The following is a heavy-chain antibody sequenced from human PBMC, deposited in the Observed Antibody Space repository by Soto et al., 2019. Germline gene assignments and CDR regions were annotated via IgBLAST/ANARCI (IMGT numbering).Heavy chain of an antibody. CDR2: INHSGNT. V-gene: IGHV4-34*01. CDR1: GGSFSGCY. J-gene: IGHJ6*02. Sequence: SETLSLTCAVYGGSFSGCYWSLIRQSPGKGLEWIGEINHSGNTNYNPSLKSRVTISVDTSKNQLSLKLSSVTAADTAMYYCARGKYYYYYYAMDVWGQGTTVTVSS. D-gene: IGHD2-2*01. CDR3: ARGKYYYYYYAMDV.